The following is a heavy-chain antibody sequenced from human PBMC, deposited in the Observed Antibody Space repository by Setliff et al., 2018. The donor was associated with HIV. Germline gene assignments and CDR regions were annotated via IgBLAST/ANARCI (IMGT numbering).Heavy chain of an antibody. CDR3: AREAALTQPFDS. Sequence: PSETLSLTCTVSGGSISSGNSYWSWIRQPAGKGLEWIGHIYTSGNTNYNPSLKSRVTISIDTSKNQFSLKLTTVTAADTAVYSCAREAALTQPFDSWGQGTLVTVSS. CDR1: GGSISSGNSY. J-gene: IGHJ4*02. CDR2: IYTSGNT. D-gene: IGHD2-2*01. V-gene: IGHV4-61*09.